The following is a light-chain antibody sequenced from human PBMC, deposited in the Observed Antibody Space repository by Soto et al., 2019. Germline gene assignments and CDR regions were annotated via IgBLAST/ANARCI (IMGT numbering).Light chain of an antibody. Sequence: DLQMTQSPSSVSASVGDRVTITCRASQGISNWLAWYQQKPGKAPELLIYGASNLQSGVPSRFSGSGSGTDFTLTISSLQPEDFATYYCQQANSFPITFGQGTRLENK. J-gene: IGKJ5*01. CDR2: GAS. CDR1: QGISNW. CDR3: QQANSFPIT. V-gene: IGKV1-12*01.